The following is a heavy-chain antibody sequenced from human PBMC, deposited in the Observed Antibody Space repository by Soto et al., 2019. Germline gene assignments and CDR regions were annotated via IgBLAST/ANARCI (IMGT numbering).Heavy chain of an antibody. CDR1: GFTFSSYA. D-gene: IGHD6-13*01. CDR2: ISGSGGST. J-gene: IGHJ4*02. CDR3: AKHGAELQLVWTTFAYYFYY. Sequence: PGGSLRLSCAASGFTFSSYAMSWVRQAPGKGLEGVSAISGSGGSTYYADSVKGRFTISRDNSKNTLYLQMNSLRAEDTAVYYCAKHGAELQLVWTTFAYYFYYWGQGSLVTVSS. V-gene: IGHV3-23*01.